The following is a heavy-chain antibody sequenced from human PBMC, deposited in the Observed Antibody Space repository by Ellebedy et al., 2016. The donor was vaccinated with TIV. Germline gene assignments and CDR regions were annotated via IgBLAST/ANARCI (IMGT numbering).Heavy chain of an antibody. CDR1: GGSISGSSYF. CDR2: IFFSGST. CDR3: AKTHDFWGGYAPRDAFDM. V-gene: IGHV4-39*01. J-gene: IGHJ3*02. Sequence: SETLSLTXTVSGGSISGSSYFWAWIRQSPGKGLEWIATIFFSGSTYYSPSLRSRVTISVDKSRNSFSLKVNSVTAADTGVYYCAKTHDFWGGYAPRDAFDMWGQGTTVTVSS. D-gene: IGHD3-3*01.